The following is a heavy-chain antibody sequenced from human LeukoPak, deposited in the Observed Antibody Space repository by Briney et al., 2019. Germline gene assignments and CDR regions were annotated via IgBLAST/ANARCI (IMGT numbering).Heavy chain of an antibody. Sequence: GGSLRLSCAASGFTFSSYGMHRVRQAPGKGLEWVAFIRYDGSNKYYADSVKGRFTISRDNSKNTLYLQMNSLRAEDTAVYYCAKEGIGGYDLESAFDIWGQGTMVTVSS. CDR3: AKEGIGGYDLESAFDI. CDR2: IRYDGSNK. CDR1: GFTFSSYG. D-gene: IGHD5-12*01. V-gene: IGHV3-30*02. J-gene: IGHJ3*02.